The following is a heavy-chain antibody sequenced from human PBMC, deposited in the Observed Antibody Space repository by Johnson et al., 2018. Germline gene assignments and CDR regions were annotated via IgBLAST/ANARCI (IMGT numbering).Heavy chain of an antibody. CDR1: GFTFSSYA. J-gene: IGHJ4*02. Sequence: QLVESGGGVVQPGMSLRLSCAASGFTFSSYALNWVRQAPGKGLEWVSTISGSGGSTYYADSVKGRFTISRDKSKNTLYRQMNSLRAEDTAVYFYARGVLLWGDFWGQRTLVTVSS. CDR2: ISGSGGST. CDR3: ARGVLLWGDF. V-gene: IGHV3-23*04. D-gene: IGHD3-10*01.